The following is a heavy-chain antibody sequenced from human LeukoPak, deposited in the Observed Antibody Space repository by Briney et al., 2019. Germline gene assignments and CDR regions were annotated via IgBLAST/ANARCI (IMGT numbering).Heavy chain of an antibody. CDR3: ARGLDVEDEGTNYFDY. CDR2: IYHSGST. J-gene: IGHJ4*02. CDR1: GGSISSGGYS. V-gene: IGHV4-30-2*01. D-gene: IGHD2-15*01. Sequence: SETLSLTCTVSGGSISSGGYSWSWIRQHPGKGLEWIGYIYHSGSTYYNPSLKSRVTISVDRSKNQFSLKLSSVTAADTAVYYCARGLDVEDEGTNYFDYWGQGTLVTVSS.